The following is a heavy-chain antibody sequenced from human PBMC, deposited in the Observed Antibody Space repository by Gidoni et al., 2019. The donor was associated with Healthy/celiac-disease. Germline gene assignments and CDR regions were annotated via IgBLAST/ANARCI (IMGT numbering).Heavy chain of an antibody. V-gene: IGHV1-69*01. D-gene: IGHD2-15*01. CDR3: ARGIRGYCSGGSCYFNWFDP. Sequence: QVQLVQSGAEVKKPGSSVKVSCKASGGTFSSYAISWVRQAPGQGLEWMGGIIPIFGTANYAQKFQGRVTITADESTSTAYMELSSLRSEDTAVYYCARGIRGYCSGGSCYFNWFDPWGQGTLVTVSS. J-gene: IGHJ5*02. CDR2: IIPIFGTA. CDR1: GGTFSSYA.